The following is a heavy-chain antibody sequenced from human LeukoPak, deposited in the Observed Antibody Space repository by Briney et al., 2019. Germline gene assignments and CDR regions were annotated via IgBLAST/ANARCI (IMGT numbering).Heavy chain of an antibody. CDR2: IKQDGSEK. D-gene: IGHD2-2*01. V-gene: IGHV3-7*03. J-gene: IGHJ4*02. CDR1: GFTFSSYW. CDR3: AKELGYCSSTSCPGDY. Sequence: GGSLRLSCAASGFTFSSYWMSWVRQAPGKGLEWVANIKQDGSEKYYVDSVKGRFTISRDNAKNSLYLQMNSLRAEDTAVYYCAKELGYCSSTSCPGDYWGQGTLVTVSS.